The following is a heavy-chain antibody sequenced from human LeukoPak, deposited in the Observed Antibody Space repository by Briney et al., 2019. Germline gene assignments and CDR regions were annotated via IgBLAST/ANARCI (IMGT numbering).Heavy chain of an antibody. V-gene: IGHV3-30*04. J-gene: IGHJ4*02. Sequence: PGRSLRLSCAASGFTFSSYAMHWVRQAPGKGLEWVAVTSFDGSNQYYADSVKGRFTISRDNFKSTLFLQMNSLTAEDTAVYYCAKGIRDFSWLPSFDWWGQGIQVTVSS. D-gene: IGHD3-9*01. CDR1: GFTFSSYA. CDR3: AKGIRDFSWLPSFDW. CDR2: TSFDGSNQ.